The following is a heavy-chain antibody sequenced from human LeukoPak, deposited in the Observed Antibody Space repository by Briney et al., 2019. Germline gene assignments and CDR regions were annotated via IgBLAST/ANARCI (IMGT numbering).Heavy chain of an antibody. V-gene: IGHV3-66*01. J-gene: IGHJ4*02. CDR3: AGGWVYNWNEYYFDY. CDR2: IYSGGST. CDR1: GFTVSSNY. Sequence: GGSLRLSCAASGFTVSSNYMSWVRQAPGKGLEWVSVIYSGGSTYYADSVKGRFTISRDNSKNTLYLQMNSLRAEDTAVYYCAGGWVYNWNEYYFDYWGQGTLVTVSS. D-gene: IGHD1-20*01.